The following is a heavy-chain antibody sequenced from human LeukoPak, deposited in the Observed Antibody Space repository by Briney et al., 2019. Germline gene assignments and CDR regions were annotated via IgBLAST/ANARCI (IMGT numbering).Heavy chain of an antibody. CDR3: ARERAGRGRYSYGPYYFDY. CDR2: IYSGGST. V-gene: IGHV3-53*01. D-gene: IGHD5-18*01. CDR1: GFTVSSNY. J-gene: IGHJ4*02. Sequence: PGGSLRLSCAASGFTVSSNYMSWVRQAPGKGLEWVSVIYSGGSTYYADSVKGRFTISRDNSKNTLYLQMNSLRAEDTAVYYCARERAGRGRYSYGPYYFDYWGQGTWSPSPQ.